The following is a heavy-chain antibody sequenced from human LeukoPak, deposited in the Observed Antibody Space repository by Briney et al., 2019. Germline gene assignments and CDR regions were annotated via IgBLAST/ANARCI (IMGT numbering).Heavy chain of an antibody. CDR2: INHSGST. V-gene: IGHV4-34*01. Sequence: SETLSLTCAVYGGSFSGYYWSWIRQPPGKGLEWIGEINHSGSTNYNPSLKSRVTIPVDTSKNQFSLKLSSVTAADTAVYYCARDRIVEAITSGGDYYYYYGMDVWGQGTTVTVSS. D-gene: IGHD1-26*01. CDR1: GGSFSGYY. CDR3: ARDRIVEAITSGGDYYYYYGMDV. J-gene: IGHJ6*02.